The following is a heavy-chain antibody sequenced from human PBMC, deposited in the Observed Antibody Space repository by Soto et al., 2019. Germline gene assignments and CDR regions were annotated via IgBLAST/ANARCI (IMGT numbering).Heavy chain of an antibody. Sequence: EVQLVESEGSLLQPGGSLTVTCTASGFTFSNYWMRWVRQAPGKGLVWVSRTKSDGSGTSYTDSVKGRFTISRDNAYNTLYLQMRNLRAEDTAVYYCARGGFDYGPGRLDVWGKGTTVIVSS. J-gene: IGHJ6*04. CDR3: ARGGFDYGPGRLDV. D-gene: IGHD3-10*01. V-gene: IGHV3-74*01. CDR1: GFTFSNYW. CDR2: TKSDGSGT.